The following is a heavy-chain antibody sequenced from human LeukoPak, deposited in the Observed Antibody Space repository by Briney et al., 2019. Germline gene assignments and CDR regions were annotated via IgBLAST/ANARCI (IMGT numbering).Heavy chain of an antibody. V-gene: IGHV4-39*01. CDR1: GASISSRPYY. CDR3: ARNPGDYGYWYFDL. D-gene: IGHD4-17*01. Sequence: PSEPLSLTCTVSGASISSRPYYWGWIRQPPGKGLEWIGSISNSGSTHYSPSLKSRVTISVDTSKNQLSLKLSSVTAADTAVYYCARNPGDYGYWYFDLWGRGTLVTAST. CDR2: ISNSGST. J-gene: IGHJ2*01.